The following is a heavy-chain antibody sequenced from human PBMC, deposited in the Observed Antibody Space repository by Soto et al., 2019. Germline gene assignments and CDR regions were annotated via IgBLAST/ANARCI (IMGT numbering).Heavy chain of an antibody. CDR3: ARRRFFEWAFDY. CDR1: GGSISSYY. Sequence: ASETLSLTCTVSGGSISSYYWSWIRQPPGKGLEWIGHIHYSGGSTYNSSLKTRVIISVDTSKNHLSLKLSSVTAADTAVYYCARRRFFEWAFDYWGQGTLVTVSP. V-gene: IGHV4-59*08. CDR2: IHYSGGS. J-gene: IGHJ4*02. D-gene: IGHD3-3*01.